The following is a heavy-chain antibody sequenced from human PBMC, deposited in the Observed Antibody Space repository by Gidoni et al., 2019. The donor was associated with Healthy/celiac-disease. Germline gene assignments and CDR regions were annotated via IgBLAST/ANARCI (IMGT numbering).Heavy chain of an antibody. CDR2: IYTSGST. CDR3: AREGWYYGSGSYYNPGGFDY. Sequence: QVQLQESGPGLVKPSQPLSLTCTVPGGSLSSGSYYCSWIRHPAGKGLEWIGRIYTSGSTNYNLSLKSRVTISVDTSKNQFSLKLSSVTAADTAVYYCAREGWYYGSGSYYNPGGFDYWGQGTLVTVSS. CDR1: GGSLSSGSYY. J-gene: IGHJ4*02. D-gene: IGHD3-10*01. V-gene: IGHV4-61*02.